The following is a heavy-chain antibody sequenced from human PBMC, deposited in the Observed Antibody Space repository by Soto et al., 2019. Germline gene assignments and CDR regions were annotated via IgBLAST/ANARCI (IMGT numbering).Heavy chain of an antibody. CDR1: GGSFSGYY. D-gene: IGHD2-8*01. CDR3: AKRYCTNGVCYHYYFDY. V-gene: IGHV4-34*01. Sequence: SETLSLTCAVYGGSFSGYYWSWIRQPPGKGLEWIGEINHSGSTNYNPSLKSRVTISVDTSKNQFSLKLSSVTAADTAVYYCAKRYCTNGVCYHYYFDYWGQGTLVTVSS. J-gene: IGHJ4*02. CDR2: INHSGST.